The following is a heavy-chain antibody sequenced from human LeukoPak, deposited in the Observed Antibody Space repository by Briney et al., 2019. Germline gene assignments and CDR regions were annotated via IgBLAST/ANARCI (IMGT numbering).Heavy chain of an antibody. V-gene: IGHV3-23*01. D-gene: IGHD2-15*01. Sequence: GGSLRLSCAASGFTFRRYDMSWVRQAPGKGLEWVSAISGNGDSTYYVDSVKGRFTISRDNSKNTLYLQMNSLRADDTAVYYCALYCSGGSCYSMGGAFDIWGQGTVVTASS. CDR3: ALYCSGGSCYSMGGAFDI. CDR2: ISGNGDST. J-gene: IGHJ3*02. CDR1: GFTFRRYD.